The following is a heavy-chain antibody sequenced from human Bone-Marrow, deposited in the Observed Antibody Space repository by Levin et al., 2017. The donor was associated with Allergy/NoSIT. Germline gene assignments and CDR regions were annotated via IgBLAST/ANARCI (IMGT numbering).Heavy chain of an antibody. J-gene: IGHJ4*02. CDR1: GGSINNYY. V-gene: IGHV4-59*08. D-gene: IGHD3-22*01. Sequence: SETLSLTCSVSGGSINNYYWSWIRQPPGKGLEWIGFIYSTGVTAWITAYNPSLKSRVSMSADTSKDQFSLKVNPVTDADTAVYYCARYGHYSFDSWGQGTLVTVSS. CDR3: ARYGHYSFDS. CDR2: IYSTGVTAWIT.